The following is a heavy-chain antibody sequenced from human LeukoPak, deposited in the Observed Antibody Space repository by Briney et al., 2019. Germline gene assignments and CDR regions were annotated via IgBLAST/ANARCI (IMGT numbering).Heavy chain of an antibody. D-gene: IGHD5-12*01. CDR2: INHSGST. V-gene: IGHV4-34*01. CDR3: AREYIVATITRWFDP. CDR1: GGSFSGYY. J-gene: IGHJ5*02. Sequence: SETLSLTCAVYGGSFSGYYWSWIRQPPGKGLEWIGEINHSGSTNYNPSLKSRVTISVDTSKNQFSLKLSSVTAADTAVYYCAREYIVATITRWFDPWGQGTLVTVSS.